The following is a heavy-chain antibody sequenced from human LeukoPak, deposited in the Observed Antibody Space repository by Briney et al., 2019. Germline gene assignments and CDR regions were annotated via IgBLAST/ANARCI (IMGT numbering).Heavy chain of an antibody. CDR3: AKDGESWIKGQFEY. D-gene: IGHD2-2*03. CDR1: GFTFSSYG. J-gene: IGHJ4*02. V-gene: IGHV3-30*18. Sequence: GGSLRLSCAASGFTFSSYGMHWVRQAPGKGLEWVAVISYDGSNKYYADSVKGRFTISRDNSKNTLYLRMNSLRAEDTAIYYCAKDGESWIKGQFEYWGQGTLVSVSS. CDR2: ISYDGSNK.